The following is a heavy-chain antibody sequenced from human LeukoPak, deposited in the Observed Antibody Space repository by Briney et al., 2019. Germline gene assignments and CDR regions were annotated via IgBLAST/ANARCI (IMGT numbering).Heavy chain of an antibody. Sequence: AASVKVSCKASGYTFTSYRISWVRQAPGPRVGWMGWISAYNGNTNYAQKLQGRGTMTTEKSTSTAYMELRSLRSDDTAVYYCASGVIAAAGTGQFDYWGQGTLVTVSS. CDR2: ISAYNGNT. CDR1: GYTFTSYR. J-gene: IGHJ4*02. D-gene: IGHD6-13*01. V-gene: IGHV1-18*01. CDR3: ASGVIAAAGTGQFDY.